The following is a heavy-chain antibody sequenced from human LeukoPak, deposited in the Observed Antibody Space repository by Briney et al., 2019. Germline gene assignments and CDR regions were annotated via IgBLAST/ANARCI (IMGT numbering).Heavy chain of an antibody. Sequence: GESLRLSCAASGFTFSSYWMSWVRQAPGKGLEWVANIKKDGSEKYYVDSVKGRFTISRDNAKTSLYLQMNSLRAEDTAVYYCAREGVAALFDYWGQGTLVTVSS. J-gene: IGHJ4*02. V-gene: IGHV3-7*01. CDR3: AREGVAALFDY. CDR2: IKKDGSEK. CDR1: GFTFSSYW. D-gene: IGHD6-19*01.